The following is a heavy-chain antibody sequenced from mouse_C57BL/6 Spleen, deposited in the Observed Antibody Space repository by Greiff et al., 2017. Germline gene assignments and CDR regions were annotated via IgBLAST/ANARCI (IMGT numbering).Heavy chain of an antibody. V-gene: IGHV1-61*01. CDR2: IYPSDSET. J-gene: IGHJ2*01. CDR3: ARGGIYYGNYDYFDY. Sequence: QVQLQQPGAELVRPGSSVKLSCKASGYTFTSYWMDWVKQRPGQGLEWIGNIYPSDSETHYNQKFKDKATLTVDKSSSTAYMQLSSLTSEDSAVYYCARGGIYYGNYDYFDYWGQGTTRTVSS. CDR1: GYTFTSYW. D-gene: IGHD2-1*01.